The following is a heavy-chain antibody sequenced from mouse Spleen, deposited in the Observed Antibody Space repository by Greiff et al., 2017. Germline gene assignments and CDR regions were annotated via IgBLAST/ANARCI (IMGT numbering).Heavy chain of an antibody. CDR2: IWSDGST. D-gene: IGHD1-1*01. J-gene: IGHJ4*01. V-gene: IGHV2-6-1*01. Sequence: QVQLKETGPGLVAPSQSLSITCTVSGFSLTSYGVHWVRQPPGKGLEWLVVIWSDGSTNYNSALKSRLSISKDNSKSQVFLKMNSLQTDDTSRYYCARQAATVVAANWEGDAMDYWGQGTSVTVSS. CDR1: GFSLTSYG. CDR3: ARQAATVVAANWEGDAMDY.